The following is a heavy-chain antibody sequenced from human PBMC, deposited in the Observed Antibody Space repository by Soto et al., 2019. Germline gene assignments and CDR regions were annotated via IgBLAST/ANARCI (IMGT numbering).Heavy chain of an antibody. D-gene: IGHD1-26*01. CDR1: GGSISVYY. J-gene: IGHJ4*02. Sequence: SETLSLTCTISGGSISVYYWSWIRQPPGQALEWIGYIYDSGSPYYNPSLRSRVIISADTSKNQISLKLTSATAADTAAYYCARGVGSSPPRYWGRGTLVTVSS. CDR2: IYDSGSP. CDR3: ARGVGSSPPRY. V-gene: IGHV4-59*01.